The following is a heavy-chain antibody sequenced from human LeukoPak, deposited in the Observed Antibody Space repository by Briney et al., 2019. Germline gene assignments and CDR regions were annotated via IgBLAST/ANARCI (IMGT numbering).Heavy chain of an antibody. V-gene: IGHV1-18*01. Sequence: ASVKVSCKASGYTFTSYGISWVRQAPGQGLEWMGWISAYNGNTNYAQKLQGRVTMTTDTSTSTAYMELSSLRSEDTAVYYCARDHRAIWFGGYYYYMDVWGKGTTVTISS. CDR3: ARDHRAIWFGGYYYYMDV. J-gene: IGHJ6*03. CDR2: ISAYNGNT. D-gene: IGHD3-10*01. CDR1: GYTFTSYG.